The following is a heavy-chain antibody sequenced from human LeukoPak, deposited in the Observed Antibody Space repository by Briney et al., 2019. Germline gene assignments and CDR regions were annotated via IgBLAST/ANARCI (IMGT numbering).Heavy chain of an antibody. Sequence: GGSLRLSCPVSGFTISSYGMNWFRQAPGKGLEWISYSSSGGTTIYYADSVKGRFTISRDNAKNSLYLQMNSLRAEDTGVYYCARRFDYWGQGTLVTVSS. CDR2: SSSGGTTI. CDR1: GFTISSYG. J-gene: IGHJ4*02. V-gene: IGHV3-48*03. CDR3: ARRFDY.